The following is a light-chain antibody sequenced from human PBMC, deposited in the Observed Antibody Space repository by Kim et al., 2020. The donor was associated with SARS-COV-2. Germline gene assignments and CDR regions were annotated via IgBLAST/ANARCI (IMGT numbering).Light chain of an antibody. CDR1: QSVMSSY. Sequence: SPGEGATLSCRARQSVMSSYLASYQNKPGQAPRLLIYGASSRATGIPDRFSGSGSGTDFTLTISRLEPEDFAVYYCQQYGNSPETFGQGTKVDIK. V-gene: IGKV3-20*01. CDR2: GAS. CDR3: QQYGNSPET. J-gene: IGKJ1*01.